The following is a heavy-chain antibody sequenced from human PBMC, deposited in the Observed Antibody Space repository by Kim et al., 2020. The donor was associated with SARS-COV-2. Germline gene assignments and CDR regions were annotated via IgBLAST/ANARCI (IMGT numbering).Heavy chain of an antibody. D-gene: IGHD3-16*01. Sequence: ASVKVSCMASGYTFTDYYIHWVRQAPGQGLEWMGWIHTNNGGTNSAQKFQGRVTMTRDTSTSIAYLELSRLRSDDTAVYYCAREAGGSSPLDFWGQGTLVIVSS. CDR1: GYTFTDYY. CDR2: IHTNNGGT. V-gene: IGHV1-2*02. J-gene: IGHJ4*02. CDR3: AREAGGSSPLDF.